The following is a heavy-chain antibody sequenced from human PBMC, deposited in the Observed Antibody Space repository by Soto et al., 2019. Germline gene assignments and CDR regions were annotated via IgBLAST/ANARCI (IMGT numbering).Heavy chain of an antibody. Sequence: EVRLVESGGGLVQPGGSLRLSCAASGFTFSSYWMHWVRQAPGKVLVWVSRINNDGSGTHYADSVKGRFTISRDNAKNTLYLQMNSLRAEDTAVYYCAREPMATDYGMDVWGQGTTVTVSS. CDR1: GFTFSSYW. CDR3: AREPMATDYGMDV. CDR2: INNDGSGT. J-gene: IGHJ6*02. D-gene: IGHD2-8*01. V-gene: IGHV3-74*01.